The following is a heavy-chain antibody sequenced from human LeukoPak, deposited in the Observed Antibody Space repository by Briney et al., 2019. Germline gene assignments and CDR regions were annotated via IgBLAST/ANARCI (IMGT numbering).Heavy chain of an antibody. CDR3: AREGYYDTLTATNLFDY. D-gene: IGHD3-9*01. J-gene: IGHJ4*02. Sequence: PSETLSLTCTVSGGSISSYYWSWIRQPAGKGLEWIGRIYTSGSTNYNPSLKSRVTISVDKSKNQFSLKLSSVTAADTAVYYCAREGYYDTLTATNLFDYWGQGTLVTVSS. V-gene: IGHV4-4*07. CDR2: IYTSGST. CDR1: GGSISSYY.